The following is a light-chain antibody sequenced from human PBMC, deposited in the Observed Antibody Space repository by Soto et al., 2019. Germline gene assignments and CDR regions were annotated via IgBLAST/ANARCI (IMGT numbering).Light chain of an antibody. CDR1: SSDVGSYNV. Sequence: QSALTRPASVSGSPGQSITISCTGTSSDVGSYNVVSWYQQHPGKGPKLMIYEGSKRPSGVSNRFSGSKSGNTASLTISGLQAEDEADYYCCSYAGSSTFVFGGWTKLTVL. CDR3: CSYAGSSTFV. J-gene: IGLJ3*02. CDR2: EGS. V-gene: IGLV2-23*01.